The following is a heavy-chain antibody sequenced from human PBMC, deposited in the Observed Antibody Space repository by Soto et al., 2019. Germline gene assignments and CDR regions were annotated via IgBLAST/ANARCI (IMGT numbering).Heavy chain of an antibody. V-gene: IGHV1-2*04. Sequence: QVQLVQSGAEVKKPGASVKVSCKASGYTFTGYYMHWVRQAPGQGLEWMGWINPNSGGTNYAQKFQGWVTMTRDTSISTAYMELSRRRSDDTAVYYCARGSSWYAYYYYYGMDVWGQGTTVTVSS. CDR3: ARGSSWYAYYYYYGMDV. CDR1: GYTFTGYY. CDR2: INPNSGGT. D-gene: IGHD6-13*01. J-gene: IGHJ6*02.